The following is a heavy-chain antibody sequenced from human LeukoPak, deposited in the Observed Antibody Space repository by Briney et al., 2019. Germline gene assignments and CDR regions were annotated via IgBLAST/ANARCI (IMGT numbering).Heavy chain of an antibody. V-gene: IGHV3-48*01. D-gene: IGHD3-10*01. CDR1: GFTFSSYS. CDR2: ISSSGSTI. CDR3: AKEGFGSGEAY. J-gene: IGHJ4*02. Sequence: GGSLRLSCAASGFTFSSYSMNWVRQAPGKGLEWVSYISSSGSTIYYADSVKGRFTISRDSAKSSLYLQMNSLRAEDTAVYYCAKEGFGSGEAYWGQGTLVTVSS.